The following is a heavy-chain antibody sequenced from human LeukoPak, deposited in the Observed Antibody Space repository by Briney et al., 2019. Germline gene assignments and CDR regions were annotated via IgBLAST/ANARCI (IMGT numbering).Heavy chain of an antibody. V-gene: IGHV4-39*07. D-gene: IGHD6-13*01. J-gene: IGHJ4*02. CDR1: GGSTSSYS. CDR2: FSHTGST. Sequence: PSETLSLTCIVSGGSTSSYSWGWIRQPPGKGLEWIGSFSHTGSTYYNPSLESRVTVSVDTSKNQFSLKLSSVTVADTAVYYCARDRAAAAGTAPLRYWGQGTLVTVSS. CDR3: ARDRAAAAGTAPLRY.